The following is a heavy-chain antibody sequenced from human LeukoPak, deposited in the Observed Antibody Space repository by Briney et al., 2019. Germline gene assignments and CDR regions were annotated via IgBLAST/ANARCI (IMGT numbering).Heavy chain of an antibody. V-gene: IGHV1-24*01. D-gene: IGHD2-8*02. CDR1: GYTLAELS. CDR3: ATPFGTGAFGGMDV. CDR2: FDPEDGET. J-gene: IGHJ6*02. Sequence: ASVKVFCRVSGYTLAELSMHWVRQAPGKGLEWMGGFDPEDGETIYAQKFQGRVTMTEDTSTDTAYMELSSLRSEVTAVYYCATPFGTGAFGGMDVWGQGTTVTVSS.